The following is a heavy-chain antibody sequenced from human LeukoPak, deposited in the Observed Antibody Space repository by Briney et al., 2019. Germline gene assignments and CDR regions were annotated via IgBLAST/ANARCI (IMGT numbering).Heavy chain of an antibody. J-gene: IGHJ6*03. V-gene: IGHV5-51*01. CDR1: GYSFTNYW. CDR2: IHPGDSDT. CDR3: ARHFGSGSGSYYSLYGYYYYYMDV. Sequence: GESLKISCKGSGYSFTNYWIGWVRQMPGKGLEWMGIIHPGDSDTRYSPSFQSHVTIAADKSISTAYLQWSSLKASDTAIYYCARHFGSGSGSYYSLYGYYYYYMDVWGKGTTVTVSS. D-gene: IGHD3-10*01.